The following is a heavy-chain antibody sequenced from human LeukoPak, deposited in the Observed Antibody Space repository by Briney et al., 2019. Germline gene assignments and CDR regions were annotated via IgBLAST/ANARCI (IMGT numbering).Heavy chain of an antibody. V-gene: IGHV3-48*03. CDR1: GFTFSSYE. J-gene: IGHJ4*02. D-gene: IGHD3-16*02. CDR3: AKEPITFGGLIVVNYYFDF. Sequence: SGGSLRLSCAASGFTFSSYEMNWVRQAPGKGLEWVSYISSSGSTIYYADSVKGRFTISRDNAKNSLYLQMNSLRPEDTAVYYCAKEPITFGGLIVVNYYFDFWGQGTLVTVSS. CDR2: ISSSGSTI.